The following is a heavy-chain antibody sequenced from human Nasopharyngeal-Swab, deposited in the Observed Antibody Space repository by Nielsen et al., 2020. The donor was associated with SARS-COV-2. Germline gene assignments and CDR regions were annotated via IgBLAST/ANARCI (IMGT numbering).Heavy chain of an antibody. D-gene: IGHD2/OR15-2a*01. V-gene: IGHV3-23*01. CDR1: GLTFRNYA. J-gene: IGHJ4*02. Sequence: GGSLRLSCAASGLTFRNYAMTWVRQAPGKGLEWVSTVSGKGDETFYADSVQGRFSISRDNSKNTLYLQMNSLRPEDTAVYYCAKGGHFSFFDYWGQGRLVTVSS. CDR3: AKGGHFSFFDY. CDR2: VSGKGDET.